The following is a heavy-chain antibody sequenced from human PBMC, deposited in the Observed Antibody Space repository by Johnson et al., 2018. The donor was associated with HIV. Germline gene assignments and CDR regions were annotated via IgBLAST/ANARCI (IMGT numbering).Heavy chain of an antibody. Sequence: VQLVESGVGLVHSGGSLRLSCAASGFTVSSNYMSWVRQAPGKGMEWVSVIHSGGSTYYADSVKGRFTISRDNSKNTLYLQMNSLGAEDTAVFYCARASLAIGGKIRAFDIWGQGTMVTVSS. V-gene: IGHV3-66*01. D-gene: IGHD4-23*01. CDR1: GFTVSSNY. CDR2: IHSGGST. J-gene: IGHJ3*02. CDR3: ARASLAIGGKIRAFDI.